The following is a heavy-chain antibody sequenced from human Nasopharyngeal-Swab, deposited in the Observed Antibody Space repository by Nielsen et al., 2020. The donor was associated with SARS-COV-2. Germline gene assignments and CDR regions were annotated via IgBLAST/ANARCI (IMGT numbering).Heavy chain of an antibody. CDR3: AKDIGPDYYGSGSYLDY. CDR2: ISWNSGSI. Sequence: WIRQPPGKGLEWVSGISWNSGSIGYADSVKGRFTISRDNAKNSPYLQMNSLRAEDTALYYCAKDIGPDYYGSGSYLDYWGQGTLVTVSS. J-gene: IGHJ4*02. V-gene: IGHV3-9*01. D-gene: IGHD3-10*01.